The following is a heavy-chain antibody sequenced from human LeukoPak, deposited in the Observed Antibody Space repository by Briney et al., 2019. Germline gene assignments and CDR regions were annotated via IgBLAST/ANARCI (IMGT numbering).Heavy chain of an antibody. V-gene: IGHV3-48*01. CDR1: GFTLSSYG. J-gene: IGHJ3*02. D-gene: IGHD6-13*01. CDR3: ARGIPATGMRAFDI. CDR2: IDISSTTI. Sequence: PGGSLRLSCAASGFTLSSYGMNWVRQAPGKGLEWLLIIDISSTTIYYADSVKGRFTISRDNANNSLYLQMNSLRAEDTAVYSCARGIPATGMRAFDIWGQGTMVTVSS.